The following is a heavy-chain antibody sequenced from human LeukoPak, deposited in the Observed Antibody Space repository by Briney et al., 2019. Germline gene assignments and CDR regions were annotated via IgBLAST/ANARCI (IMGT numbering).Heavy chain of an antibody. CDR2: IIPILGIA. Sequence: SVKVSCKASVGTFSSYTISWVRQAPGQGLEWMGRIIPILGIANYAQKFQGRVTITADKSTSTAYMELSSLRSEDTAVYYCARWDMNPSGPWFDPWGQGTLVTVSS. CDR1: VGTFSSYT. J-gene: IGHJ5*02. V-gene: IGHV1-69*02. CDR3: ARWDMNPSGPWFDP. D-gene: IGHD1-26*01.